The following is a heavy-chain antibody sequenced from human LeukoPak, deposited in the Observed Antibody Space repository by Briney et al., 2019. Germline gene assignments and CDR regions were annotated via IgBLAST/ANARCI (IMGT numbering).Heavy chain of an antibody. CDR2: IIPIFGIA. Sequence: SVKVSCKASGGTFSSYAISWVRQAPGQGLEWMGRIIPIFGIANYAQKFQGRVTITADKSTSTAYMELSSLRSEDTAVYYCVRDNWNYGGWFDPWGQGTLVTVSS. CDR3: VRDNWNYGGWFDP. D-gene: IGHD1-7*01. CDR1: GGTFSSYA. J-gene: IGHJ5*02. V-gene: IGHV1-69*04.